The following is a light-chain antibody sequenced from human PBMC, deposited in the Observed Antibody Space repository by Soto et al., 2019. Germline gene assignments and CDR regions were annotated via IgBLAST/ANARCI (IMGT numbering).Light chain of an antibody. J-gene: IGKJ4*01. CDR2: GAS. V-gene: IGKV3-20*01. Sequence: EIVLTQSPGTLSLSPGERATLSCRASQSVTSSYLAWYQQKPGQAPRLLISGASSRATGIPDRFSGSGSGTDFTLTISGLEPEDCVVYYCQQYSTSRLTFGGGTKVEIK. CDR1: QSVTSSY. CDR3: QQYSTSRLT.